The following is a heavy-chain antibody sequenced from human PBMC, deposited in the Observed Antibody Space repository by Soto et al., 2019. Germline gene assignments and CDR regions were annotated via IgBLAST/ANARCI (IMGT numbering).Heavy chain of an antibody. J-gene: IGHJ6*02. Sequence: SETLSLTCTVSGGSISSGGYYWSWIRQHPGKGLGWIGYIYYSGSTYYNPSLKSRVTISVDTSKNQFSLKLSSVTAADTAVYYCARGWAVTTPGAIYYYGMDVWGQGTTVTV. CDR1: GGSISSGGYY. V-gene: IGHV4-31*03. CDR3: ARGWAVTTPGAIYYYGMDV. CDR2: IYYSGST. D-gene: IGHD4-17*01.